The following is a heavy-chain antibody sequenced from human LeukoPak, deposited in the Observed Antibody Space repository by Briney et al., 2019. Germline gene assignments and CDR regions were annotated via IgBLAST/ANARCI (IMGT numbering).Heavy chain of an antibody. CDR2: INQDESER. J-gene: IGHJ4*02. V-gene: IGHV3-7*01. D-gene: IGHD1-26*01. CDR1: GFTFSSHW. CDR3: ARDYGVVGAPRDH. Sequence: GGSLRLSCAASGFTFSSHWMSWVRQAPGKGLEWVAIINQDESERYYVDSVKGRFTISRDNAKNSLFLRMNSLRGDDTAVYYCARDYGVVGAPRDHWGQGTLVSVSS.